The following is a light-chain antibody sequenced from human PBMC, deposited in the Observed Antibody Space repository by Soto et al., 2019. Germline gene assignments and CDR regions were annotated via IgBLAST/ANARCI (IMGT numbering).Light chain of an antibody. J-gene: IGKJ4*01. CDR2: AAS. V-gene: IGKV1-9*01. CDR3: QQGSFTLT. CDR1: QGISGY. Sequence: DIQLTQSPSFLSASVGDRVTITCRASQGISGYLAWYQQTPGKAPTLLIYAASVLQSGVPSRFSGSGSGTEFTLTISSLQPEDFATYYCQQGSFTLTFGGGTKVDIK.